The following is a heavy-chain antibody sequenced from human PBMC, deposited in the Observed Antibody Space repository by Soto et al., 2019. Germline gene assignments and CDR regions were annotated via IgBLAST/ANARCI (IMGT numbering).Heavy chain of an antibody. J-gene: IGHJ6*02. Sequence: SETLSLTCTVSGGSISSGGYYWSWIRQHPGKGLEWIGYMYYSGSTYYNPSPKSRVTISVDTSKNQFSLKLSSVTAADTAVYYCARDITGGYGMGVWGQGTTVTVAS. V-gene: IGHV4-31*03. CDR3: ARDITGGYGMGV. CDR2: MYYSGST. CDR1: GGSISSGGYY. D-gene: IGHD1-20*01.